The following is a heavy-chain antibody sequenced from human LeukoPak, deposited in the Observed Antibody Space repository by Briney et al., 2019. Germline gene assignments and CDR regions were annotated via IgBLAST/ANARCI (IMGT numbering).Heavy chain of an antibody. CDR3: ARGITRGIFDYYYMDV. Sequence: SETLSLTCTVSGGSISSYYWSWIRQPPGKGLEWIGYIYYSGSTNYNPSLKSRVTISLDTSKNQFSLKLSSVTAADTAVYYCARGITRGIFDYYYMDVWGKGTTVTVFS. CDR2: IYYSGST. J-gene: IGHJ6*03. CDR1: GGSISSYY. D-gene: IGHD3-3*01. V-gene: IGHV4-59*01.